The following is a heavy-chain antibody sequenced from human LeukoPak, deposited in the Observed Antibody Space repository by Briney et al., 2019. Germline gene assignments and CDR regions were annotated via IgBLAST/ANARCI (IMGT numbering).Heavy chain of an antibody. CDR2: IWYDGSNK. D-gene: IGHD6-19*01. CDR1: GFTFSSYG. J-gene: IGHJ4*02. V-gene: IGHV3-33*01. Sequence: GRSLRLSCAASGFTFSSYGMHCVRQAPGKGLEWVAVIWYDGSNKYYAASVKGRFTISRDNSKNTLYLQMNSLRAEDTAVYYCARDHSSGWYSDYFDYWGQGALVTVSS. CDR3: ARDHSSGWYSDYFDY.